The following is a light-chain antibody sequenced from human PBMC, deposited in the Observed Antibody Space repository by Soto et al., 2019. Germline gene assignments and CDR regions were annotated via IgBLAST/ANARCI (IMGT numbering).Light chain of an antibody. CDR1: SGHSRDS. V-gene: IGLV4-60*02. Sequence: QSVLTQSSSASASLGSSVKLTCTLSSGHSRDSIAWHQQQPGKAPRYLMKLEGSGSYNKGSGVPDRFSGSSSGADRYLTICGLRLEEGAGYCCETWDGDTRVFGTGTKLTVL. CDR3: ETWDGDTRV. CDR2: LEGSGSY. J-gene: IGLJ1*01.